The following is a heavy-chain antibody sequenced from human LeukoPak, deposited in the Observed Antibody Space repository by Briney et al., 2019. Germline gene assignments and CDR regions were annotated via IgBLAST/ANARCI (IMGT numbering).Heavy chain of an antibody. J-gene: IGHJ4*02. V-gene: IGHV1-46*01. CDR1: GYTFTSYY. D-gene: IGHD1-1*01. CDR2: INPSGGST. Sequence: ASVKVSCKASGYTFTSYYMHWVRQALGQGLEWMGIINPSGGSTSYAQKFQGRVTMTRDTSTSTVYMELSSLRSDDAAVYYCATDVTGTAPYDFWGQGTLVTVSS. CDR3: ATDVTGTAPYDF.